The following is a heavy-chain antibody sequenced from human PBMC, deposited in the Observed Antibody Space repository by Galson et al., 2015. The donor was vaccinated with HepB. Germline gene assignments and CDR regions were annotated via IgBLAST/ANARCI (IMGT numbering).Heavy chain of an antibody. CDR3: AHRRNYGDYLDAFDI. J-gene: IGHJ3*02. CDR1: GFSLSTSGVG. V-gene: IGHV2-5*02. D-gene: IGHD4-17*01. CDR2: IYWDDDK. Sequence: PALVKPTQTLTLTCTFSGFSLSTSGVGVGWIRQPPGKALEWLALIYWDDDKRYSPSLKSRLTITKDTSKNQVVLTMTNMDPVDTATYYCAHRRNYGDYLDAFDIWGQGTMVTVSS.